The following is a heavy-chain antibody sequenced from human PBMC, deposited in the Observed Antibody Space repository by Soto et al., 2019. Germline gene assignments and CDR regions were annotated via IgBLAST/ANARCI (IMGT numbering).Heavy chain of an antibody. D-gene: IGHD2-15*01. CDR3: AGYREGVGGRGC. CDR2: MLYSGST. J-gene: IGHJ4*01. Sequence: QVQLQESGPGLVTPSETLSLTCTVSGGSVTDDPYHWCWIRQPPGKGLEWIGYMLYSGSTKYNPPLQSRVAIAIDKSTNQFSLRLGSATASDTAVYYCAGYREGVGGRGCWCHGTLVTVSP. V-gene: IGHV4-61*01. CDR1: GGSVTDDPYH.